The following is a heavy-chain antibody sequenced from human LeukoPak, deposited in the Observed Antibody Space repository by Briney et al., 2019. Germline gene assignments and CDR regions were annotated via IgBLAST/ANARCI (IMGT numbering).Heavy chain of an antibody. CDR3: AGYREYWDWHFDL. J-gene: IGHJ2*01. D-gene: IGHD2-8*02. CDR1: GGTFSSYA. CDR2: IIPIFGTA. V-gene: IGHV1-69*06. Sequence: ASVKVSCKASGGTFSSYAISWVRQAPGQGLEWMGGIIPIFGTANYAQKFQGRVTITADKSTSTAYMELSSLRSEDTAVYYCAGYREYWDWHFDLWGRGAPVTVSP.